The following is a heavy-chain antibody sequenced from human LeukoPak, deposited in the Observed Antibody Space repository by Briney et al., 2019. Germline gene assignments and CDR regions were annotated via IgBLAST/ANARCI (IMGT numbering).Heavy chain of an antibody. CDR3: TRMAWRSRPFDY. CDR1: GFTFSIYS. V-gene: IGHV3-21*01. J-gene: IGHJ4*02. D-gene: IGHD2-2*01. CDR2: ISSNGRYI. Sequence: GGSLRLSCAASGFTFSIYSMNWVRQAPGKGLEWVSAISSNGRYIYYADSVKGRFTVSRDNAKNSLYLQMNSLRGEDTAVYYCTRMAWRSRPFDYWGQRTLVTVSS.